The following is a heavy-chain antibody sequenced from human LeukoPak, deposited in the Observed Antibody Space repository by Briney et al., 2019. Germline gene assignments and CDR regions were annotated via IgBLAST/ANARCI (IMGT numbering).Heavy chain of an antibody. CDR1: GYSISSGYY. Sequence: SETLSLTCAVSGYSISSGYYWGRIRQPPGKGLEWIGSIYHSGSTYYNPSLKSRVTISVDTSKNQFSLKLSSVTAADTAVYYCARDLVQGYDILTGPYDYWGQGTLVTVSS. J-gene: IGHJ4*02. CDR2: IYHSGST. V-gene: IGHV4-38-2*02. CDR3: ARDLVQGYDILTGPYDY. D-gene: IGHD3-9*01.